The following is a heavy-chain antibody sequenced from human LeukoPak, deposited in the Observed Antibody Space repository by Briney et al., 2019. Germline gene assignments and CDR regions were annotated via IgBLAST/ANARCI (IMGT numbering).Heavy chain of an antibody. J-gene: IGHJ4*03. D-gene: IGHD2-8*01. CDR1: GLTLSSCA. Sequence: GGSLRLSCAASGLTLSSCAMSWVRQAPGKGLERVSSISISGDTYYADSVKGRFTLSRDNSMDTLYLQMNSLRVEDTAVYYCAKELRPNGYWGQGTLVTVSS. CDR3: AKELRPNGY. V-gene: IGHV3-23*01. CDR2: ISISGDT.